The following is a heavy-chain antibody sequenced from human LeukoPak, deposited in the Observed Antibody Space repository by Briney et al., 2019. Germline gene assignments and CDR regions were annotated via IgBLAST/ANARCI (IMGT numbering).Heavy chain of an antibody. CDR3: ARDSHDWNDGADCWFDP. J-gene: IGHJ5*02. D-gene: IGHD1-1*01. CDR2: ISAYNGDT. CDR1: GYTFVSHG. V-gene: IGHV1-18*01. Sequence: ASVKVSCKAAGYTFVSHGISWVRLAPGQGPEWMGWISAYNGDTKYAQKFQARVTMTTDTSTSTAYMELRTLRSDDTAVYYCARDSHDWNDGADCWFDPWGQGTLVTVSS.